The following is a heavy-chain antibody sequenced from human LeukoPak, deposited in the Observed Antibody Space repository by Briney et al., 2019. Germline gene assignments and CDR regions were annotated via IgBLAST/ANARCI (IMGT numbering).Heavy chain of an antibody. CDR1: GFTFSSYR. D-gene: IGHD5-24*01. J-gene: IGHJ4*02. CDR2: ISCNSSYI. Sequence: GGSLRLSCAASGFTFSSYRMNWVRQAPGKGLERVSSISCNSSYIYYVEPVKGRVTISRDNAKNSLYLQMNSLRAEDTAVYYCARGAWDRDGYTYIDYWGQGTLVADSS. V-gene: IGHV3-21*01. CDR3: ARGAWDRDGYTYIDY.